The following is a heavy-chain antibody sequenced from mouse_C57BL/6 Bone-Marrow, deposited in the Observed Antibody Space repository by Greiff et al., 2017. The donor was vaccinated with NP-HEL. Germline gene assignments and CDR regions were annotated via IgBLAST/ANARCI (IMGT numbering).Heavy chain of an antibody. V-gene: IGHV5-2*01. CDR2: INSDGGST. CDR3: ARQLRLQAMDY. CDR1: EYEFPSHD. Sequence: DVRLVESGGGLVQPGESLKLSCESNEYEFPSHDMSWVSKTPEKRLELVAAINSDGGSTYYPDTMERRFIISRDNTKKTLYLQMSSLRSEDTALYYCARQLRLQAMDYWGQGTSVTVSS. J-gene: IGHJ4*01. D-gene: IGHD3-2*02.